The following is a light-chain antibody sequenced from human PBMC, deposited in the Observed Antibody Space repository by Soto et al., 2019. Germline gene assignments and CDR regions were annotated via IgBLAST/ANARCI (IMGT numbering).Light chain of an antibody. CDR3: SSYAGSNNRYVH. V-gene: IGLV2-8*01. CDR2: EVT. CDR1: SSDVGAYNY. J-gene: IGLJ2*01. Sequence: QSVMTQPPSASGSPGPTVTIYCTGTSSDVGAYNYVSWYQQHPGKAPKLMIYEVTKRPSGVPDSFSGSKSGNTASLTVSGLQSEDEADYHCSSYAGSNNRYVHFGGGTKLPVL.